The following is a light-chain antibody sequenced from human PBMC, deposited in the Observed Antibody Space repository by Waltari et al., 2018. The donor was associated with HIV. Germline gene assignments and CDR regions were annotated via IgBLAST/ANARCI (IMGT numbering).Light chain of an antibody. CDR3: NSRDSSGNHEV. J-gene: IGLJ2*01. Sequence: SSELTQDPAVSVALGQTVRITCPGDSLRSYYASWYQQQPGQAPVLVIYGKNNRRSGNPERFSGDSPRNTASVTIPGAQAEDEADYYCNSRDSSGNHEVFGGGTKLTVL. CDR2: GKN. CDR1: SLRSYY. V-gene: IGLV3-19*01.